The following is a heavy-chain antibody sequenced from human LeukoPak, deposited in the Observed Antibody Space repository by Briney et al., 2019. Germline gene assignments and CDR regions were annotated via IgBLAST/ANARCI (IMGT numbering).Heavy chain of an antibody. V-gene: IGHV3-7*01. CDR3: ARADHPNYDFWSGYIYYYYGMDV. J-gene: IGHJ6*02. Sequence: GGSLRLSCAASGFTFSSYWMSWVRQAPGKGLEWVANIKQDGSEKYYVDSVKGRLTISRDNAKNSLYLQMNSLRAEDTAVYYCARADHPNYDFWSGYIYYYYGMDVWGQGTTVTVSS. CDR2: IKQDGSEK. D-gene: IGHD3-3*01. CDR1: GFTFSSYW.